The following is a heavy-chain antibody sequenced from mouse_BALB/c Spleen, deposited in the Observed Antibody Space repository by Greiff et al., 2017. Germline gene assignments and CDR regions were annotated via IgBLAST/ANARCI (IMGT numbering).Heavy chain of an antibody. CDR3: TRSYGNYAMDY. V-gene: IGHV1S81*02. D-gene: IGHD2-1*01. Sequence: VQLQQSGAELVKPGASVKLSCKASGYTFTSYYMYWVKQRPGQGLEWIGEINPSNGGTNFNEKFKSKATLTVDKSSSTAYMQLSSLTSEDSAVYYCTRSYGNYAMDYWGLGTSVTVSS. CDR1: GYTFTSYY. J-gene: IGHJ4*01. CDR2: INPSNGGT.